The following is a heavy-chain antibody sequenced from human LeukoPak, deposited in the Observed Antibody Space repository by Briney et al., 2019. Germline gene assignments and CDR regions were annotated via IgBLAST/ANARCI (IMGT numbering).Heavy chain of an antibody. V-gene: IGHV1-8*01. CDR2: MNPNSGNT. CDR1: GYTFTSYD. D-gene: IGHD6-13*01. J-gene: IGHJ6*02. Sequence: ASVKVSCKASGYTFTSYDINWVRQATGQGLEWMGWMNPNSGNTGYAQKFQGGVTMTRNTSISTAYMELSSLRSEDTAVYYCARFQDGSSWFNYYYYYGMDVWGQGTTVTVSS. CDR3: ARFQDGSSWFNYYYYYGMDV.